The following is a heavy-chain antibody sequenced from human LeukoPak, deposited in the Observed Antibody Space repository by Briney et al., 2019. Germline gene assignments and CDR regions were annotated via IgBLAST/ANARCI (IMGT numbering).Heavy chain of an antibody. Sequence: GGSLRLSCAASGFTFSSYAMSWVRQAPGKGLEWVSGISGSGGSTYYADSVEGRFTISRDNSKNTLYLQMNSLRAEDTAVYYCANLLGIQLWFTWGQGTLVTVSS. J-gene: IGHJ5*02. CDR2: ISGSGGST. CDR3: ANLLGIQLWFT. D-gene: IGHD5-18*01. V-gene: IGHV3-23*01. CDR1: GFTFSSYA.